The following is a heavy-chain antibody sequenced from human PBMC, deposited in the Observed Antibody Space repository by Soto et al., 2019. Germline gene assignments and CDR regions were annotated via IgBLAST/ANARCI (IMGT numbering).Heavy chain of an antibody. V-gene: IGHV3-30*18. CDR1: GFTFSSYG. D-gene: IGHD2-15*01. Sequence: GGSLRLSCAASGFTFSSYGMHWVRQAPGKGLEWVAVISYDGSNKYYADSVKGRFTISRDNSKNTLYLQMNSLRAEDTAVYYCAKEDCSGGSCYVFDYWGQGTLVTVSS. CDR2: ISYDGSNK. CDR3: AKEDCSGGSCYVFDY. J-gene: IGHJ4*02.